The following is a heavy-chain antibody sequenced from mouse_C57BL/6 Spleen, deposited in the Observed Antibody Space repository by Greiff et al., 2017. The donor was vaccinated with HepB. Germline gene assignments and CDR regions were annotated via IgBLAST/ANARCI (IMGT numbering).Heavy chain of an antibody. CDR1: GYSITSGYY. Sequence: EVQLVESGPGLVKPSQSLSLTCSVTGYSITSGYYWNWIRQFPGNKLEWMGYISYDGSNNYNPSLKNRISITRDTSKNQFFLKLNSVTTEDTATYYCASVLLRYFDYWGQGTTLTVSS. D-gene: IGHD1-1*01. CDR3: ASVLLRYFDY. V-gene: IGHV3-6*01. CDR2: ISYDGSN. J-gene: IGHJ2*01.